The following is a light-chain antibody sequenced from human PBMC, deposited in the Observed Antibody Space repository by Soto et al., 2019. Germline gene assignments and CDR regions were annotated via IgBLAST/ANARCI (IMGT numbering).Light chain of an antibody. CDR3: QQSGSSTGT. Sequence: EIVLTQSPGTLSLSPGERATLSCRASQSVSSSYLAWYQQKPGQAPRLLIYGASSRATGIPDTFSGSGSGTDVTLTISRREPEDVAVYYCQQSGSSTGTFGQGTKVEIK. CDR2: GAS. V-gene: IGKV3-20*01. J-gene: IGKJ1*01. CDR1: QSVSSSY.